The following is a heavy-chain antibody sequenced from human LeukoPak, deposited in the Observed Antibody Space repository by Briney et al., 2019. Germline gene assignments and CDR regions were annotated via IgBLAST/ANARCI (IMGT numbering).Heavy chain of an antibody. CDR3: ARDSLWAFDI. V-gene: IGHV3-48*01. CDR2: ISSSSSSI. D-gene: IGHD2-21*01. J-gene: IGHJ3*02. CDR1: GFTFRSYS. Sequence: GGSLGLSCAASGFTFRSYSMSWVRQAPGKGLEWVSDISSSSSSIYYADSVKGRFTISRDNAKNSLDLQMNNLRAEDTAVYYCARDSLWAFDIWGQGTMVTVSS.